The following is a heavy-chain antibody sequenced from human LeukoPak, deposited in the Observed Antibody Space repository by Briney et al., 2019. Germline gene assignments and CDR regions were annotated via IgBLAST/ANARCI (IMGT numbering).Heavy chain of an antibody. CDR2: IGTAGDT. V-gene: IGHV3-13*01. J-gene: IGHJ4*02. Sequence: PGGSLRLSCAASGFTFSDYDMLWVRQATGKGLEWVSAIGTAGDTYYTGSVKGRFTISRENAKNSLYLQMNSLRAGDTAVYYCARVAKERVSGVYYFDYWGQGTLVTVSS. CDR3: ARVAKERVSGVYYFDY. CDR1: GFTFSDYD. D-gene: IGHD1-1*01.